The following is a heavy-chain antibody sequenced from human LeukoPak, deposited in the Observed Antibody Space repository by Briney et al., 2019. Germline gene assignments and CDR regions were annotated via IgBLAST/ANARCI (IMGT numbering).Heavy chain of an antibody. CDR1: EFTFSRYA. CDR2: ISGEGGLT. D-gene: IGHD5-12*01. V-gene: IGHV3-23*01. Sequence: GSMRLSCAPSEFTFSRYAMSWVRQAPGRGLEWVSTISGEGGLTYYSDSVKGRFTISRDNSKNTLYLQMNSLRAEDTAVYYCAKDLEGSGYYFDYWGQGTLVTASP. J-gene: IGHJ4*02. CDR3: AKDLEGSGYYFDY.